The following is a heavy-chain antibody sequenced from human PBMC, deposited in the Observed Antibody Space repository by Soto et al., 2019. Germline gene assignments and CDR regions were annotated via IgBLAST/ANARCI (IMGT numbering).Heavy chain of an antibody. CDR1: GYTFTSYA. CDR2: INAGNGNT. Sequence: ASVKVSCKASGYTFTSYAMHWVRQAPGQRLEWMGWINAGNGNTKYSQKIQGRVTITRDTSASAAYMELSSLKSEDTSVYYCARDRDYDFWSGYYYFDYWGQGTLDTVS. CDR3: ARDRDYDFWSGYYYFDY. J-gene: IGHJ4*02. D-gene: IGHD3-3*01. V-gene: IGHV1-3*01.